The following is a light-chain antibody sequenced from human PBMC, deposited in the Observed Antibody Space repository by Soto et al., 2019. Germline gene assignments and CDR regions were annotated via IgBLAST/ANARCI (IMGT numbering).Light chain of an antibody. CDR1: QSVGCN. CDR3: QQLNSYPST. Sequence: EMVMTQSPATLSVSPGERATFSCRASQSVGCNLAWYQQIPGLAPRLLILGASSRATGVPARFSGSGTGTEFTLTISSLQSEDFATYYCQQLNSYPSTFGQGTRLEIK. J-gene: IGKJ5*01. V-gene: IGKV3-15*01. CDR2: GAS.